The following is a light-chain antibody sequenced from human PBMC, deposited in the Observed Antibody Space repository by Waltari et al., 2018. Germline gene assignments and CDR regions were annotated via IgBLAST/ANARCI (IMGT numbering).Light chain of an antibody. CDR3: SSRDSSGNYVL. Sequence: SSGLTQDPAVSVALGQTVRITCQGDCLRTYFATWYQQKPGQAPLLVIYGKNNRPSGIPDRFSGSSSEDTTSLTITGAQAEDEADYFCSSRDSSGNYVLFGGGTKLTVL. CDR1: CLRTYF. J-gene: IGLJ3*02. CDR2: GKN. V-gene: IGLV3-19*01.